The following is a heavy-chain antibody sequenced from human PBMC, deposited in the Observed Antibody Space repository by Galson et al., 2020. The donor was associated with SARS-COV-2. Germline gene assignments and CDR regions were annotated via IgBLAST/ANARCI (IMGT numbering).Heavy chain of an antibody. CDR2: IYPGDSDT. V-gene: IGHV5-51*01. CDR3: AMSPQLLPATD. J-gene: IGHJ4*02. Sequence: GESLKISCKGPGYFFNSNWIGWVRQVPGKGLEWMGIIYPGDSDTRYSPSFQGQVTISADKSINTAYLQWSSLKASDTARYYCAMSPQLLPATDWGQGTLVTVSS. D-gene: IGHD2-2*01. CDR1: GYFFNSNW.